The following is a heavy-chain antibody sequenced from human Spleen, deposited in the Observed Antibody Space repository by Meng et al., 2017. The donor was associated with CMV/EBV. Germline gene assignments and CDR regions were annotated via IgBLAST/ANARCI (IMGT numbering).Heavy chain of an antibody. CDR2: IRSKANSYAT. V-gene: IGHV3-73*01. CDR3: TRRDDQRQTPFDP. J-gene: IGHJ5*02. D-gene: IGHD2-2*01. Sequence: GGSLRLSCAASGFTFSNAWMSWVRQAPGKGLEWVGRIRSKANSYATAYAASVKGRFTISRDDSKNTAYLQMNSLKTEDTAVYYCTRRDDQRQTPFDPWGQGTLVTVSS. CDR1: GFTFSNAW.